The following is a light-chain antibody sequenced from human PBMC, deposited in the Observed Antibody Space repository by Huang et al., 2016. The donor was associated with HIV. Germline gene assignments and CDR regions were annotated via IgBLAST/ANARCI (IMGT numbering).Light chain of an antibody. CDR2: KAS. J-gene: IGKJ2*01. Sequence: DIQMTQSPSTLSASVGDRVTITCRASQSINRWFAWYQQKPGKAPKLLIYKASNLESGVPSRFSGSGSGTEFTLTISSLQPDDFATYYCQQYNNYLYTFGQGTKVEIK. V-gene: IGKV1-5*03. CDR3: QQYNNYLYT. CDR1: QSINRW.